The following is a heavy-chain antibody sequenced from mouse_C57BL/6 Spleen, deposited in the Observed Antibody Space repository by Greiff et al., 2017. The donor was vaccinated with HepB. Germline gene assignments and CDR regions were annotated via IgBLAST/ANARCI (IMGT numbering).Heavy chain of an antibody. D-gene: IGHD1-1*01. CDR1: GYTFTSYW. CDR2: IYPSDSET. V-gene: IGHV1-61*01. J-gene: IGHJ1*03. CDR3: ARGRGYGSSYGYFDV. Sequence: QVQLQQPGAELVRPGSSVKLSCKASGYTFTSYWTDWVKQRPGQGLEWIGNIYPSDSETHYNQKFKDKATLTVDKSSSTAYMQLSSLTSEDSAVYYCARGRGYGSSYGYFDVWGTGTTVTVSS.